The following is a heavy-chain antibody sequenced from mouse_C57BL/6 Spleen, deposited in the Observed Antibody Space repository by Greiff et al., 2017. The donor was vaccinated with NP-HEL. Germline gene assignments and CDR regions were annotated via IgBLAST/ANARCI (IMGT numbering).Heavy chain of an antibody. CDR2: IYPGDGGT. J-gene: IGHJ2*01. CDR3: ARLAGQTGTRDD. V-gene: IGHV1-80*01. D-gene: IGHD4-1*01. Sequence: VQLQESGAELVKPGASVKISCTASGYAFSSYWMNWVKQRPGKGLEWIGQIYPGDGGTNYNGNFKGKATLTADNSSSTAYLQLSSLTSEDAAVYFCARLAGQTGTRDDWGQGTTLTVSS. CDR1: GYAFSSYW.